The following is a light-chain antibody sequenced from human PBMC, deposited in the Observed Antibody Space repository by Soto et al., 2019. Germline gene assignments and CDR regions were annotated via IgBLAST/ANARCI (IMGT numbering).Light chain of an antibody. CDR2: GAS. Sequence: EIVLTQSPGTLSLTPGERATLSCRASQSVSSSYFAWYQQKPGQAPRLLIYGASSRATGIPDRFSGSGSGTDFTLTISRLEPEDFAVYYCQQYGSSPGTFGQVTKVEIK. V-gene: IGKV3-20*01. CDR1: QSVSSSY. J-gene: IGKJ1*01. CDR3: QQYGSSPGT.